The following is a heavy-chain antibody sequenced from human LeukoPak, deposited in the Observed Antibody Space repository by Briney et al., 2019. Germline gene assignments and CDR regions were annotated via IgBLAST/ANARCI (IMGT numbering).Heavy chain of an antibody. V-gene: IGHV4-39*01. CDR1: GGSFISINYY. CDR2: ISYTGST. D-gene: IGHD1-26*01. J-gene: IGHJ4*02. CDR3: ACQPRGQWELLAL. Sequence: SETLSLTCTVSGGSFISINYYWGWVRQPPGKGLEWIGRISYTGSTYYNPSLESRVTLSVDTSKNQFSLQLSSMTAADTAVYSCACQPRGQWELLALWGQGTLVTVSS.